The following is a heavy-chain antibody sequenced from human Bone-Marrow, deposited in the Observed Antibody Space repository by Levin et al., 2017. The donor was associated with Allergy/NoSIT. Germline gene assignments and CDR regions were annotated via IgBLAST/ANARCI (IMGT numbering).Heavy chain of an antibody. CDR1: GFAFRTYG. CDR2: ISNDGSNE. J-gene: IGHJ4*02. Sequence: LSLTCAASGFAFRTYGMHWVRQAPGKGLEWLGIISNDGSNEYYADSVKGRFTISRDNSKNTLYLLMDSLSRDDTAVYYCAKSYCSDTSCSIDYWGQGTLVTVSS. D-gene: IGHD2-2*01. V-gene: IGHV3-30*18. CDR3: AKSYCSDTSCSIDY.